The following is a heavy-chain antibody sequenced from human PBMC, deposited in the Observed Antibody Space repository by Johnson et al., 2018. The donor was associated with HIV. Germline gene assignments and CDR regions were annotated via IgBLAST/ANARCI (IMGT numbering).Heavy chain of an antibody. CDR2: ISYDGSYK. V-gene: IGHV3-7*01. J-gene: IGHJ3*02. CDR1: GFTVSSNY. CDR3: ARASLEWLLSLVPLGAFDI. D-gene: IGHD3-3*01. Sequence: VQLVESGGGLVQPGGSLRLSRAASGFTVSSNYMSWVRQAPGKGLEWVAVISYDGSYKYFVDSVKGRFTISRDNAKNSLYLQMNSLRAEDTAVYYCARASLEWLLSLVPLGAFDIWGQGTMVTVSS.